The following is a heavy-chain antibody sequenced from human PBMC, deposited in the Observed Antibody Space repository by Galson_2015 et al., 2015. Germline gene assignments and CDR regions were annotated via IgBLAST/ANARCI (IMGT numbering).Heavy chain of an antibody. CDR2: IKQDGSEK. CDR1: GFTFSSYW. V-gene: IGHV3-7*03. CDR3: ARANPEAYYYDSSGSNDAFDI. J-gene: IGHJ3*02. D-gene: IGHD3-22*01. Sequence: SLRLSCAASGFTFSSYWMSWVRQAPGKGLEWVANIKQDGSEKYYVDSVKGRFTISRDNAKNSLYLQMNSLRAEDTAVYYCARANPEAYYYDSSGSNDAFDIWGQGTMVTVSS.